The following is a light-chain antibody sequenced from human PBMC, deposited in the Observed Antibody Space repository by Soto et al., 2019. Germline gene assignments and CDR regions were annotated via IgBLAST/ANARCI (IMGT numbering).Light chain of an antibody. CDR3: ATWDDSLSGWV. CDR1: SSNIGSNY. CDR2: KKT. V-gene: IGLV1-47*01. Sequence: SVLTQPPSASGTPGQTVSLSCSGSSSNIGSNYVSWYQKLPGTAPQLLIHKKTQRPSGVPDRFYASKSGTSASLAISGLRSEDEGDYYCATWDDSLSGWVFGGGTKVTVL. J-gene: IGLJ3*02.